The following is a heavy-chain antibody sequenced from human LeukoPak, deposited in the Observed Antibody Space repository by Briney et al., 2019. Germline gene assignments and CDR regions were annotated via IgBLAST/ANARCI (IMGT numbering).Heavy chain of an antibody. CDR3: ARDPGIVVAGGFPSAL. D-gene: IGHD6-19*01. J-gene: IGHJ4*02. CDR2: SSAHNFDR. CDR1: GYTFTSHG. Sequence: GSSEKLSCNASGYTFTSHGISWVRQAPGQGLELMGLSSAHNFDRNYAQNFQGRVTMTTDTSTSTAYMELRSRSSSDTALYYCARDPGIVVAGGFPSALWGQGTLVIVSS. V-gene: IGHV1-18*01.